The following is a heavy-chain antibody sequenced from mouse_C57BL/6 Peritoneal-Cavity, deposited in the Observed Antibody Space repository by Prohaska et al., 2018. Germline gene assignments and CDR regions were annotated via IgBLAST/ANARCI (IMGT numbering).Heavy chain of an antibody. V-gene: IGHV1-75*01. CDR3: ARGQFITTVVAFDY. CDR2: IFPGSGST. CDR1: GYTFTDYY. J-gene: IGHJ2*01. D-gene: IGHD1-1*01. Sequence: QVQLQQSGPELVKPGASVKISCKASGYTFTDYYINWVKQRPGQGLEWIGWIFPGSGSTYYNEKFKVKATLTVDKSSSTAYMLLSSLTSEDSAVYFCARGQFITTVVAFDYWGQGTTLTVSS.